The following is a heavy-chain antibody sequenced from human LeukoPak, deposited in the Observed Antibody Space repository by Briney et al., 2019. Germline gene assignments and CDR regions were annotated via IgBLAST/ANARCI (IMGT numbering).Heavy chain of an antibody. D-gene: IGHD3-10*01. CDR2: INPSGGSI. Sequence: ASVKVSCKVSGYTFTGYYMHWVRQAPGQGLEWMGIINPSGGSITYAQKFQGRVTVTRDTSTSTVYMELSSLRSEDTAVYYCASGSGTYYKVPYWGQGTLVTVSS. V-gene: IGHV1-46*01. CDR3: ASGSGTYYKVPY. J-gene: IGHJ4*02. CDR1: GYTFTGYY.